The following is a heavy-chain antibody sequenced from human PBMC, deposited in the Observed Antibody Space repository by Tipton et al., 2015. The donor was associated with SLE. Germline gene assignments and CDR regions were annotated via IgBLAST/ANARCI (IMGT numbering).Heavy chain of an antibody. CDR3: ARVGSDSPLDY. V-gene: IGHV3-23*01. Sequence: SLRLSCAASGFTFSHYAMAWVRQAPGKGLDWVSAITGTGDNTHYADSVKGRFTISRDNSKNTLYLQMDSLRADDTAVYYCARVGSDSPLDYWGQGTLVTVSS. J-gene: IGHJ4*02. CDR1: GFTFSHYA. D-gene: IGHD3-10*01. CDR2: ITGTGDNT.